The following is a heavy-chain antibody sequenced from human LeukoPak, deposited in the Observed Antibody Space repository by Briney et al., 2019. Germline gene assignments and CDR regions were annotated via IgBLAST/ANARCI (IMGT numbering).Heavy chain of an antibody. CDR1: GGSFSGYY. V-gene: IGHV4-34*01. CDR2: INHSGST. Sequence: SETLSLTCAVYGGSFSGYYWSWIRQPPGKGLEWIGEINHSGSTNYNPSLKSRVTISVATSKNQFSLKLSSVTAADTAVYYCARGRPYDYVWGSYRYSAYYFDYWGQGTLVTVSS. D-gene: IGHD3-16*02. CDR3: ARGRPYDYVWGSYRYSAYYFDY. J-gene: IGHJ4*02.